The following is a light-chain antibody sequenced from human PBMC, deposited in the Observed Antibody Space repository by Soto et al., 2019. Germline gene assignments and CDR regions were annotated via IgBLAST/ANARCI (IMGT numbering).Light chain of an antibody. CDR1: QDINSW. CDR2: AAS. J-gene: IGKJ4*01. Sequence: DVQMTQSPSSLSASVGDRVTITCRASQDINSWLAWYQQKPGNAPKSLIYAASSLQTGVPSRFSGSASGTDFTLTISNLQPKDSATYYCQQYNIYPLTFGGGTKVEIK. V-gene: IGKV1D-16*01. CDR3: QQYNIYPLT.